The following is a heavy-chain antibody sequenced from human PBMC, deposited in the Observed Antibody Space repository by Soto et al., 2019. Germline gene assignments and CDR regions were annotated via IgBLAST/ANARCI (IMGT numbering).Heavy chain of an antibody. V-gene: IGHV2-5*02. J-gene: IGHJ4*02. CDR2: IYWDDDK. Sequence: QITLKESGPTLVKPTQTLTLTCTFSGFSLSTSGVGVGWIRQPPGKALEWLELIYWDDDKRYSQCLKSSLTITKATSKNQVVLTMTNLDPVDTATYYCAHSLIPNWGSRGAFDYWGQGTLVTVSS. CDR3: AHSLIPNWGSRGAFDY. D-gene: IGHD7-27*01. CDR1: GFSLSTSGVG.